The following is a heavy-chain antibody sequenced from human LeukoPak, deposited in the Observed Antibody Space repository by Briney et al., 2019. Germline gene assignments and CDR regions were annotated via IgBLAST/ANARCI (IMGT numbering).Heavy chain of an antibody. Sequence: GGCLRPSSVPSGIAFTNYAITWVRQAPGNGLEWVSSITASGTTTRYADSVKGRFTISRDNSVDTLYLQVNSLSAEDTAVYYCGIDPNGDYIGAFDFWGQATKVTASS. D-gene: IGHD2-21*02. CDR2: ITASGTTT. CDR3: GIDPNGDYIGAFDF. CDR1: GIAFTNYA. V-gene: IGHV3-23*01. J-gene: IGHJ3*01.